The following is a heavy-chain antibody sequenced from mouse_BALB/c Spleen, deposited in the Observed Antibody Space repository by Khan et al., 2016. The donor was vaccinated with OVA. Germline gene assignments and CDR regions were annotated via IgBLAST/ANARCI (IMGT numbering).Heavy chain of an antibody. CDR2: INTYTGEP. Sequence: QIQLVQSGPELKKPGETVKISCKASGYTFTNYGMNWVKQAPGKGLKWMGWINTYTGEPTYADDFKGRFAFSLETSANTAYLQLHNLKNEDTATYFCARAASYWFFDVWGAGTTVTVSS. D-gene: IGHD6-1*01. V-gene: IGHV9-3-1*01. CDR1: GYTFTNYG. CDR3: ARAASYWFFDV. J-gene: IGHJ1*01.